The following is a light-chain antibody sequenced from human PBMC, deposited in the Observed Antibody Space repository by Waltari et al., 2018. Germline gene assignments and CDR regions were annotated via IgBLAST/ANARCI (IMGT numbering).Light chain of an antibody. J-gene: IGKJ2*01. V-gene: IGKV3-20*01. Sequence: EIVLTQSPGTLSLSPGERATLSCRANQRISNIYLAWYQQKSGQAPGLLIYGASYRATGIPDRFSGSGSGTDFTLTIDRVEPEDVAVYYCQHCGGSPPYTFGQGTKLEIK. CDR3: QHCGGSPPYT. CDR1: QRISNIY. CDR2: GAS.